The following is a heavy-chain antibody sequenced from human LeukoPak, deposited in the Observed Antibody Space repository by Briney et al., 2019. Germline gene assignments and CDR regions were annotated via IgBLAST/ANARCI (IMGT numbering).Heavy chain of an antibody. CDR2: ISSSSSYI. CDR1: GFTFSSYS. CDR3: ARGRYYDSSGYYYEDY. J-gene: IGHJ4*02. Sequence: GGSLRLSCAASGFTFSSYSMNWVRQAPGKGLEWVSSISSSSSYIYYADSVKGRFTISRDNAKNSLYLQMNSLRAEDTAVYYCARGRYYDSSGYYYEDYWGQGTLVTVSS. V-gene: IGHV3-21*01. D-gene: IGHD3-22*01.